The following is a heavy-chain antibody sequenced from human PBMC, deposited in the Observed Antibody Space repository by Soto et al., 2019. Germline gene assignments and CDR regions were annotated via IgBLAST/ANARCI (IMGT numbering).Heavy chain of an antibody. CDR3: AKSGVYERFYYSYSYMDV. D-gene: IGHD5-12*01. J-gene: IGHJ6*03. CDR1: GFTFSSYA. CDR2: ISGSGGST. Sequence: GGSLRLSCAASGFTFSSYAMSWVRQAPGKGLEWVSAISGSGGSTYYADSVKGRFTISRDNSKNTLYLQMNSLRAEDTAVYYCAKSGVYERFYYSYSYMDVWGKGTTLTVSS. V-gene: IGHV3-23*01.